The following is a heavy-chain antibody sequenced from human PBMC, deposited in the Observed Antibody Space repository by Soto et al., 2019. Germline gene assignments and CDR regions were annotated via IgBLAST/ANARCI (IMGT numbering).Heavy chain of an antibody. Sequence: EKALEWVSAISGSGGSTYYADSVKGRFTISRDHSKNTLYLQMNSLRAEDTAVYYCAKGPAYFEWSLDRWGHGTLV. J-gene: IGHJ4*01. V-gene: IGHV3-23*01. D-gene: IGHD3-9*01. CDR2: ISGSGGST. CDR3: AKGPAYFEWSLDR.